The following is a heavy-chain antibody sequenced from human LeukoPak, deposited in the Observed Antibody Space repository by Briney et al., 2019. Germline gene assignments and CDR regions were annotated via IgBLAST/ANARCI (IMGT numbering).Heavy chain of an antibody. Sequence: SETLSLTCAVYGGSFSGYYWSWIRQPPGKGLEWIGEINHSGSTNYNPSLKSRVTISVDTSKNQFSLKLSSVTAADTAVYYCARLKTSYYGLGSYYNRLGGRGYFDYWGQGTLVTVSS. CDR2: INHSGST. CDR1: GGSFSGYY. V-gene: IGHV4-34*01. D-gene: IGHD3-10*01. J-gene: IGHJ4*02. CDR3: ARLKTSYYGLGSYYNRLGGRGYFDY.